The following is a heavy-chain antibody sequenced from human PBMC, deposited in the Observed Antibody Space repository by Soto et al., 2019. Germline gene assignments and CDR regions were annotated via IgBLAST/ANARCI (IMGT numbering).Heavy chain of an antibody. CDR1: GFTFSSYG. J-gene: IGHJ3*02. V-gene: IGHV3-33*01. CDR2: IWYDGSNK. D-gene: IGHD1-26*01. CDR3: ARVGGELAFDI. Sequence: GGSLRLSCAASGFTFSSYGMHWVRQAPGKGLEWVAVIWYDGSNKYYADSVKGRFTISRDNSKNTLYLQMNSLRAEDTAVYYCARVGGELAFDIWGQGTMVTVSS.